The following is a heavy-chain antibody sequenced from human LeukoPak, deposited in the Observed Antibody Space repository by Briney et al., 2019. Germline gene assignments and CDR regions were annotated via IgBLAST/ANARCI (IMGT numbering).Heavy chain of an antibody. V-gene: IGHV4-30-4*01. CDR1: GGSISSGDYS. D-gene: IGHD5-24*01. CDR2: IYYSGST. CDR3: ARFRRWLQFRDYYGMDV. J-gene: IGHJ6*02. Sequence: PSQTLSLTCTVSGGSISSGDYSWSWIRQPPGQGLEWIGYIYYSGSTYYNPSLKSRVTISVDTSKNQFSLKLSSVTAADTAVYYCARFRRWLQFRDYYGMDVWGQGTTVTVSS.